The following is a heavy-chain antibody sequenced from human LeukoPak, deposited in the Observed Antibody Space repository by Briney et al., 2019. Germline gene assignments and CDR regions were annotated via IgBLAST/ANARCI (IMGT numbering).Heavy chain of an antibody. CDR1: GFTFDDYA. J-gene: IGHJ4*02. Sequence: PGRSLRLSCAASGFTFDDYAMHWVRQAPGKGLEWVSGISWNSGSIGYADSVKGRFTISRDNAKNSLYLQMNSLRAEGTALYYCAKGGYSSSWLTFDYWGQGTLVTVSS. V-gene: IGHV3-9*01. CDR2: ISWNSGSI. CDR3: AKGGYSSSWLTFDY. D-gene: IGHD6-13*01.